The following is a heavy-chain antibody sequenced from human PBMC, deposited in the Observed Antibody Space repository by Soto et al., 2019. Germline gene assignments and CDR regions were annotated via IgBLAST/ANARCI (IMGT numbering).Heavy chain of an antibody. CDR2: IWYDGSNK. Sequence: QVQLVESGGGVVQPGRSLRLSCAASGFTFSSYGMHWVRQAPGKGLEWVAVIWYDGSNKYYADSVKGRFTISRDNSKNTLYLQMNSLRAEDTAVYYCARDSPNGGMDVWGQGTTFTVSS. J-gene: IGHJ6*02. CDR1: GFTFSSYG. V-gene: IGHV3-33*01. CDR3: ARDSPNGGMDV.